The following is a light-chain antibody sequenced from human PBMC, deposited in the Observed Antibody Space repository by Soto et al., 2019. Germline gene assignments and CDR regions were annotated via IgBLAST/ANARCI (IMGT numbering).Light chain of an antibody. CDR1: QSVSSN. J-gene: IGKJ1*01. CDR2: GAS. V-gene: IGKV3-15*01. CDR3: QQYNNWPPTWT. Sequence: EIVMTQSPATLSVSPGERATLSCRASQSVSSNLAWYQQKPGQAPRLLIYGASTRATGIPARFSCSGSGTGFTLTISSLQSEDFAVYYCQQYNNWPPTWTFGQGTKVEIK.